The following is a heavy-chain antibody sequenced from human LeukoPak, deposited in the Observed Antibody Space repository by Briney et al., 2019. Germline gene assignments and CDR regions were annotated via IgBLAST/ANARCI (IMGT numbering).Heavy chain of an antibody. CDR1: GFTFSSYW. V-gene: IGHV3-7*01. J-gene: IGHJ6*03. CDR3: ARASSSTGYYYYYYMDV. Sequence: GGSLRLSCAASGFTFSSYWISWVRQAPGKGLEWVANIKQDGSEKYYVDSVKGRFTISRDNAKNSLYLQMNSLRAEDTAVYYCARASSSTGYYYYYYMDVWGKGTTVTVSS. D-gene: IGHD6-6*01. CDR2: IKQDGSEK.